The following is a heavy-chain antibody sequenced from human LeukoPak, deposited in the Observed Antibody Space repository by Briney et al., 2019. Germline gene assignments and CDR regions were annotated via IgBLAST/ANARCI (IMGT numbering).Heavy chain of an antibody. CDR2: IKEDGSDK. D-gene: IGHD3-3*01. Sequence: PGGSLRLSCSASGFTFGHYWMSWVRQAPGRGLEWVANIKEDGSDKYYVDSVKGRFIISRDNARNSLYLQLNSLRADDTAIYYCANQRTSTTVFGVVFVPPDSWGQGTLVTVSS. CDR3: ANQRTSTTVFGVVFVPPDS. CDR1: GFTFGHYW. J-gene: IGHJ5*01. V-gene: IGHV3-7*01.